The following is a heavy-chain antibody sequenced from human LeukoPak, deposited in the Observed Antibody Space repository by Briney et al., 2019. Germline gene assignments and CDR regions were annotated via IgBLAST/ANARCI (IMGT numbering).Heavy chain of an antibody. Sequence: SETLSLTCAVYGGSFSGYYWSWIRQHPGKGLEWMGYIYYSGSTYYNPSLKSRVTISVDTSKNQFSLKLSSVTAADTAVYYCARAPTSPYYYDSSGYYYFDYWGQGTLVTVSS. D-gene: IGHD3-22*01. CDR2: IYYSGST. CDR1: GGSFSGYY. V-gene: IGHV4-31*11. J-gene: IGHJ4*02. CDR3: ARAPTSPYYYDSSGYYYFDY.